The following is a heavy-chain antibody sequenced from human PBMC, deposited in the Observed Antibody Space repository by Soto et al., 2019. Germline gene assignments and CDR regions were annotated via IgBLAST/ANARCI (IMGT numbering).Heavy chain of an antibody. D-gene: IGHD6-13*01. V-gene: IGHV3-30-3*01. Sequence: QVQLVESGGGVVQHGRSLRLSCAASGFTFSSYAMHWVRPAPGKGLEWLAVISYDGSNKYYADSVKGRFTISRDNSKHTVDLEMNRRRAEATAVYYCARGMHSSSWDPSRCAFDISGQRTMVAVSS. CDR3: ARGMHSSSWDPSRCAFDI. J-gene: IGHJ3*02. CDR1: GFTFSSYA. CDR2: ISYDGSNK.